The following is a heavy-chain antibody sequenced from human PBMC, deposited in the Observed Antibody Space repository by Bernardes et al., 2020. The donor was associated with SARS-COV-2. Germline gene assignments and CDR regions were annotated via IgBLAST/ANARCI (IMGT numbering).Heavy chain of an antibody. CDR1: GFTFDDYA. CDR2: ISWNSGSI. Sequence: GGSLRLSCAASGFTFDDYAMHWVRQAPGKGLEWVSGISWNSGSIGYADSVKGRFTISRDNAKNSLYLQMNSLRAEDTALYYCANLAAAAPNYYGMDVWGQGTTVTVSS. V-gene: IGHV3-9*01. J-gene: IGHJ6*02. CDR3: ANLAAAAPNYYGMDV. D-gene: IGHD6-13*01.